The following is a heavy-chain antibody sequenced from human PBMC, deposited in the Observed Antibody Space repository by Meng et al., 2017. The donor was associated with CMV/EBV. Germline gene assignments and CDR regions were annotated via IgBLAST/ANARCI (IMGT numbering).Heavy chain of an antibody. CDR3: ARDLVVVPAAIEGYLEYYYYYGMDA. V-gene: IGHV1-69*04. CDR1: GGTFSSYT. J-gene: IGHJ6*02. D-gene: IGHD2-2*02. CDR2: IIPILGIA. Sequence: SVKVSCKASGGTFSSYTISWVRQAPGQGLEWMGRIIPILGIANYAQKFQGRVTITADKSTSTAYMELSSLRSEDTAVYYCARDLVVVPAAIEGYLEYYYYYGMDAWGQGTTVTVSS.